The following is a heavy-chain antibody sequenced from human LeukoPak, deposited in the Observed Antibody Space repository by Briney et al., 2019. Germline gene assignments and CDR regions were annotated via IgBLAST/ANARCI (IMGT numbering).Heavy chain of an antibody. Sequence: GASVKVSCKASGGTFSSYAISWVRQAPGQGLEWMGRIIPIFGTANYAQKFQGRVTITAGKSTSTVYMELSSLRSEDTAVYYCARGIRNVDTAMVTLDYWGQGTLVTVFS. CDR3: ARGIRNVDTAMVTLDY. V-gene: IGHV1-69*06. D-gene: IGHD5-18*01. CDR1: GGTFSSYA. J-gene: IGHJ4*02. CDR2: IIPIFGTA.